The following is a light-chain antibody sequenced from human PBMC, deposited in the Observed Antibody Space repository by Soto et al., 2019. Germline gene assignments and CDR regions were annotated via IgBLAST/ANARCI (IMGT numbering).Light chain of an antibody. CDR2: KAS. J-gene: IGKJ2*01. CDR1: QSISSW. Sequence: DIQMTQSPSTLSASVGDRVTITCRASQSISSWLAWYQQKPGKAPKLLIYKASSLESGVPSRFSGSGSGTEFTVPISSLQTDDFATYYCQQYNSYSRMYTFGQGTKLEIK. V-gene: IGKV1-5*03. CDR3: QQYNSYSRMYT.